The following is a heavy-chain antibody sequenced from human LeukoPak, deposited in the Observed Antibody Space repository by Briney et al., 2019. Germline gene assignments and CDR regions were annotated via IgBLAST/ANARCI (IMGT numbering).Heavy chain of an antibody. Sequence: GRSLRLSCAASGFTSTSYGMHWVRQAPGKGLEWVAVIWSDGSKTYYVDSVKGRFTISRDYSKNTLYLQMSSLRVEDTAVYYCAGAGASNEFDYWGQGTLVTVSS. CDR1: GFTSTSYG. CDR3: AGAGASNEFDY. V-gene: IGHV3-33*01. D-gene: IGHD2-8*01. CDR2: IWSDGSKT. J-gene: IGHJ4*02.